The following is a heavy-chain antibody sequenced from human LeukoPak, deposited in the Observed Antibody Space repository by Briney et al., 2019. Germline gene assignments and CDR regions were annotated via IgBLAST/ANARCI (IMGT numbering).Heavy chain of an antibody. D-gene: IGHD6-13*01. J-gene: IGHJ5*02. Sequence: ASVKVSCKVSGYTFTDYYMHWVRQAPGQGLEWMGWINLKSGGTNYAQQFQGRVTMTRDTSISTAYMELSNLRSDDTAVYYCARGVAAAGGRWFDPWGQGTLVTVSS. CDR1: GYTFTDYY. CDR2: INLKSGGT. V-gene: IGHV1-2*02. CDR3: ARGVAAAGGRWFDP.